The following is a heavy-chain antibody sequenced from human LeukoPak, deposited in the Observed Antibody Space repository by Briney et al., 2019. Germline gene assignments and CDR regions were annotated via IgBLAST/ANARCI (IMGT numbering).Heavy chain of an antibody. Sequence: HGESLKISCKGSGYSFTSYWIGWVRQLPGKGLEWMGIIYPGDSDTRYSPSFQGQVTISADKSISTAYLQWSSLKASDTAMYYCARRVAVAGNWYFDLWGRGTLVTVSS. CDR2: IYPGDSDT. CDR1: GYSFTSYW. D-gene: IGHD6-19*01. V-gene: IGHV5-51*01. CDR3: ARRVAVAGNWYFDL. J-gene: IGHJ2*01.